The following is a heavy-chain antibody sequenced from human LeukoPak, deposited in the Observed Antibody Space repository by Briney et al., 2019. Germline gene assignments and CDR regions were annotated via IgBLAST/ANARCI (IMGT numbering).Heavy chain of an antibody. CDR3: ARDSGGYYDSNGLWGDF. CDR1: GGSITSYY. D-gene: IGHD3-22*01. V-gene: IGHV4-59*01. J-gene: IGHJ3*01. CDR2: IYYSGST. Sequence: PSETLSLTCTVSGGSITSYYWSWIRQPPGKGLEWIGYIYYSGSTNYNPSLKSRVTISVDTSKNQFSLKLSSVTAADTAVYYCARDSGGYYDSNGLWGDFWGQGTMVTVSS.